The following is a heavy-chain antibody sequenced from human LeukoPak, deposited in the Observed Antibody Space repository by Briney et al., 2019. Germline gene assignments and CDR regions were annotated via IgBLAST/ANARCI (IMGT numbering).Heavy chain of an antibody. CDR3: ARLRGARSSTDFDY. CDR1: GGTFSSYA. Sequence: SVKVSCKASGGTFSSYAISWVRQAPGQGLEWMGGIIPIFGTANYAQKFQGRVTITADESTSTAYMELSSLRSEDTAVYYCARLRGARSSTDFDYWGQGTLVTVSS. CDR2: IIPIFGTA. D-gene: IGHD1-26*01. J-gene: IGHJ4*02. V-gene: IGHV1-69*13.